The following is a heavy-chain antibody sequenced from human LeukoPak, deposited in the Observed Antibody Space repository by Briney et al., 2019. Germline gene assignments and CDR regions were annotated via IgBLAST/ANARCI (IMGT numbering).Heavy chain of an antibody. CDR1: GFTISSYW. CDR3: VRDDGATKPC. V-gene: IGHV3-7*01. J-gene: IGHJ4*02. Sequence: PGGSLRLSCAASGFTISSYWMSWVRQAPGKGLEWVANIKRDGSEKYYVDSVKGRFTISGDNAKNSLYLQMNSLRVEDTAVYYCVRDDGATKPCWGQGTLVTVSS. D-gene: IGHD1-26*01. CDR2: IKRDGSEK.